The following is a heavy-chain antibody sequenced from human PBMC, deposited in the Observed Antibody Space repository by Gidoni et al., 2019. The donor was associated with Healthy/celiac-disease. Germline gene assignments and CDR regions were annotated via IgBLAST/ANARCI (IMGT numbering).Heavy chain of an antibody. CDR2: ISGSGGST. V-gene: IGHV3-23*01. J-gene: IGHJ4*02. Sequence: EVQLLESGGGLVQPGGSLILSCAASGFTFSSSAMSWVRQAPGKGLEWVSAISGSGGSTYYADSVKGRFTISRDNSKNTLYLQMNSLRAEDTAVYYCAKDGTGVRGVPDYFDYWGQGTLVTVSS. CDR1: GFTFSSSA. D-gene: IGHD3-10*01. CDR3: AKDGTGVRGVPDYFDY.